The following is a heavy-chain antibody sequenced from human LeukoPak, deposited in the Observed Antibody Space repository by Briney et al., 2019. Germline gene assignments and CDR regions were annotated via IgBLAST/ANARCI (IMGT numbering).Heavy chain of an antibody. CDR1: GGSISISSYY. D-gene: IGHD1-26*01. CDR3: ARDRWELRVPRNYYYHYMDV. CDR2: IYTSGST. J-gene: IGHJ6*03. V-gene: IGHV4-61*02. Sequence: SETLSLTCTVSGGSISISSYYWSWIRQPAGNGLEWIGRIYTSGSTNYNPSLKSRVTTSVDTSKNQFSLKLSSVTAADTAVYYCARDRWELRVPRNYYYHYMDVWGKGTTVTVSS.